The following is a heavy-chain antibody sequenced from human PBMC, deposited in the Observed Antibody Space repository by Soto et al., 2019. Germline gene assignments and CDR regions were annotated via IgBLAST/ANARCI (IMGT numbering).Heavy chain of an antibody. D-gene: IGHD2-15*01. CDR3: ARWVEVSLDYFDS. Sequence: PSETLSLTCTVSGGSISSYYWSWIRQPPGKGLEWIGYIYYSGSTNYNPSLKSRVTISVDTSKNQFSLYLNSVTAADTAVYYCARWVEVSLDYFDSWGQGTPVTV. J-gene: IGHJ4*02. CDR2: IYYSGST. CDR1: GGSISSYY. V-gene: IGHV4-59*12.